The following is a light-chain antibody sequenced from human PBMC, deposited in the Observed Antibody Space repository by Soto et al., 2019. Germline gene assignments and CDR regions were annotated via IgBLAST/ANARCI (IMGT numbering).Light chain of an antibody. CDR3: QKCNSAPFT. CDR1: QGISSY. V-gene: IGKV1-27*01. Sequence: DIQMTQSPSSLSASVGDRVTITCRASQGISSYLAWYQQKPGKVPKLLIYSASPLQSGVPSRFSGSGSGTDFTLTISSLQPEDVATYYCQKCNSAPFTFGPGTKVDIK. CDR2: SAS. J-gene: IGKJ3*01.